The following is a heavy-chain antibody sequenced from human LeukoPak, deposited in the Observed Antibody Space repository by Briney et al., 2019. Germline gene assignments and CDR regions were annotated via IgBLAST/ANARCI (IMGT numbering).Heavy chain of an antibody. D-gene: IGHD1-26*01. CDR2: IIPILGIA. CDR1: GGTFSSYI. J-gene: IGHJ5*02. V-gene: IGHV1-69*02. Sequence: SVKVSCKASGGTFSSYIISWVRQAPGQGLEWMGRIIPILGIANYAQKFQGRVTITADKSTSTAYMELSSLRSEDTAVYYCARGVGATSHWFDPWGKGTLVTVSS. CDR3: ARGVGATSHWFDP.